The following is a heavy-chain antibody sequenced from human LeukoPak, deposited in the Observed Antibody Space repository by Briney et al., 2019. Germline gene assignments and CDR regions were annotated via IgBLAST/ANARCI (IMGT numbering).Heavy chain of an antibody. CDR2: IYYTGST. V-gene: IGHV4-61*01. D-gene: IGHD2-15*01. Sequence: SESLSLTCTVSGXSLGSSIYYWTWIRQPPGKGLESIRFIYYTGSTNYTPSRKSRVTMSEDTSKNQFSLRLSSVTAADTAVYYCARMGGRYCSGVTCLFVDSVMDSWGQGALVTVSS. CDR3: ARMGGRYCSGVTCLFVDSVMDS. J-gene: IGHJ4*02. CDR1: GXSLGSSIYY.